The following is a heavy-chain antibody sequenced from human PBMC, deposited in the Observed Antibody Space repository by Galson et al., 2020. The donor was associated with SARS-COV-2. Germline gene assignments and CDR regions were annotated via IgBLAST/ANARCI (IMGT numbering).Heavy chain of an antibody. Sequence: GGSLRLSCAGSGFIFDWAWMSWVRHVPGKGLQWVGRIKSQADGGTTDYAAPVKDRFTISRDDSENTLTLEMNDLKIDDSGVYYCTTDPLYRNTGYPRFDFWGQGTQVTVSS. J-gene: IGHJ4*02. D-gene: IGHD3-16*02. CDR1: GFIFDWAW. CDR3: TTDPLYRNTGYPRFDF. V-gene: IGHV3-15*01. CDR2: IKSQADGGTT.